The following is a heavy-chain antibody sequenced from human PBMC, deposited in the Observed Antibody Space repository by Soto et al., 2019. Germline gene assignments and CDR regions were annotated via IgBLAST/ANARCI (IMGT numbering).Heavy chain of an antibody. CDR3: ARGEVRGYDFWSGYSKKDIWFDP. D-gene: IGHD3-3*01. CDR2: ISSSGSTI. V-gene: IGHV3-48*03. CDR1: GFTFSSYE. Sequence: EVQLVESGGGLVQPGGSLRLSCAASGFTFSSYEMNWVRQAPGKGLEWVSYISSSGSTIYYADSVKGRFTISRDNAKNSLYLQMNSLRAEDTAVYYCARGEVRGYDFWSGYSKKDIWFDPWGQGTLVTVSS. J-gene: IGHJ5*02.